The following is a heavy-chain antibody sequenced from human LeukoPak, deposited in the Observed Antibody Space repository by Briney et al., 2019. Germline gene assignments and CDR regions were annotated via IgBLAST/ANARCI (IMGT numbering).Heavy chain of an antibody. J-gene: IGHJ4*02. Sequence: SETLSLTCTVSGGSISSYYWSWIRQPPGKGLEWIGYIYYSGSTNYNPSPKSRVTISVDTSKNQFSLKLSSVTAADTAVYYCARDFSRVGGYFDYWGQGTLVTVSS. CDR1: GGSISSYY. V-gene: IGHV4-59*01. CDR3: ARDFSRVGGYFDY. CDR2: IYYSGST. D-gene: IGHD3-10*01.